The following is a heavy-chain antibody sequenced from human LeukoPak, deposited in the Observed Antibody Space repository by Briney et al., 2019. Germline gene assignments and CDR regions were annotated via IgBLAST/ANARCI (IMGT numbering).Heavy chain of an antibody. J-gene: IGHJ4*02. V-gene: IGHV3-7*01. CDR3: ARESSGYYSTGY. D-gene: IGHD3-22*01. Sequence: SGGSLRVSCAASGFTFSSYWMSWVRQAPGKGLEWVANIKPDGSEKYYVDSVKGRFTISRDNAKNSLDLQMNSLRAEDTAVYYCARESSGYYSTGYWGQGTLVTVSS. CDR2: IKPDGSEK. CDR1: GFTFSSYW.